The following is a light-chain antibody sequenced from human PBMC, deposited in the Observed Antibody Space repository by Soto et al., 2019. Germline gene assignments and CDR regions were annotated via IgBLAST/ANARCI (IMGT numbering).Light chain of an antibody. Sequence: DIQMTQSPSSLSASVGDRVTITCRASQDLDRWLAWYQQKPGEAPKVLISDASTLESGVPSRFSGSGSVTEFTLTITSLQPDDFATYYCQQYKDYTYTFGQGTKVDIK. V-gene: IGKV1-5*01. CDR3: QQYKDYTYT. CDR1: QDLDRW. J-gene: IGKJ1*01. CDR2: DAS.